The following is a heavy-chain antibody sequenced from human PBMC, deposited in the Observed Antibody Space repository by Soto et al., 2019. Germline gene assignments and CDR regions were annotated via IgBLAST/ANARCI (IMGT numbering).Heavy chain of an antibody. CDR1: GFTFSSYS. CDR3: AQDRSGSYPFYYGMDV. Sequence: PGGSLRLSCAASGFTFSSYSMHWVRQAPGEGLEWVAVISFDGLKKYYADSVKGRFTISRDNSNTTLFLQMNTLRPEDTAVYYCAQDRSGSYPFYYGMDVWGQGTTVTVSS. V-gene: IGHV3-30*18. CDR2: ISFDGLKK. J-gene: IGHJ6*02. D-gene: IGHD1-26*01.